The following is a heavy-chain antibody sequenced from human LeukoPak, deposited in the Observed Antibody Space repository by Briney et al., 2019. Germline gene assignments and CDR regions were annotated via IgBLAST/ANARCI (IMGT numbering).Heavy chain of an antibody. CDR3: AKDEVGGHFEY. Sequence: GGSLRLSCAASGFTFRSYWMSWVRQAPGKGLEWVAKIKEDGSQKYYVDSVKGRFTISRDNAKNSLYLQMNSLRADDTAVYYCAKDEVGGHFEYWGQGTLVTVSS. D-gene: IGHD1-26*01. V-gene: IGHV3-7*01. CDR1: GFTFRSYW. CDR2: IKEDGSQK. J-gene: IGHJ4*02.